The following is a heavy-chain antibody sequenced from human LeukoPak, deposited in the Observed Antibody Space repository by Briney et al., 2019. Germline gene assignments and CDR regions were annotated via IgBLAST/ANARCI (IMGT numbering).Heavy chain of an antibody. V-gene: IGHV3-30*04. CDR3: ARAPGYGAAYYFDY. D-gene: IGHD1-1*01. CDR1: GFTFSKFA. CDR2: VSYDGSYK. Sequence: PGGSLRLSCAAAGFTFSKFAMHWVRQAPGKGLEWVAVVSYDGSYKYYADSERRRFTISRDNSKNTLYLQMNSLRAEDTAVYYCARAPGYGAAYYFDYWGQGTLVTVSS. J-gene: IGHJ4*02.